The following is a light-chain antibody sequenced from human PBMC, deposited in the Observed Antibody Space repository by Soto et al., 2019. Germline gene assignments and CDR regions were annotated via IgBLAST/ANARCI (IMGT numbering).Light chain of an antibody. CDR1: QSVSSSY. CDR2: GAS. J-gene: IGKJ1*01. Sequence: EIVVTHSPATLYVSPGERVSLSCRASQSVSSSYLAWYQQKPGQAPRLLIYGASSRATGIPDRFSGSGSGTDFTLTISRLEPEDFAVYYCQQYGSSPRTFGQGTKVDIK. V-gene: IGKV3-20*01. CDR3: QQYGSSPRT.